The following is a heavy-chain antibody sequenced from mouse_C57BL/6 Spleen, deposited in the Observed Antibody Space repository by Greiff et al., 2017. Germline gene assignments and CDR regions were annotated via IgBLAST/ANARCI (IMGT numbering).Heavy chain of an antibody. CDR1: GYSITSGYY. J-gene: IGHJ1*03. Sequence: EVQLVESGPGLVKPSQSLSLTCSVTGYSITSGYYWNWLRQFPGNKLEWMGYISYDGSNNYNPSLKNRISITRDTSKNQFFLKLNSVTTEDTATYYCASYGSSLWYFDVWGTGTTVTVSS. V-gene: IGHV3-6*01. CDR2: ISYDGSN. CDR3: ASYGSSLWYFDV. D-gene: IGHD1-1*01.